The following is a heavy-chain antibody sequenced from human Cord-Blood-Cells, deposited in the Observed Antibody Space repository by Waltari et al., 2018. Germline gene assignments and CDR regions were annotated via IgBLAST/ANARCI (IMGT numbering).Heavy chain of an antibody. CDR3: ARGSYFDY. J-gene: IGHJ4*02. CDR1: GFTVSSNY. V-gene: IGHV3-53*01. CDR2: IYRGGST. Sequence: EVQLVESGGGLIQPGGSLRLSCAASGFTVSSNYMSWVRQAPGKGLGGGSVIYRGGSTYYADSVKGRFTISRDNSKNTLYLQMNSLRAEDTAVYYCARGSYFDYWGQGTLVTVSS.